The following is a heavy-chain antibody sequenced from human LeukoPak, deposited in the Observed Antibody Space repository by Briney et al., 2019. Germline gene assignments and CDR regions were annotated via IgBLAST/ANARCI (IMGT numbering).Heavy chain of an antibody. CDR3: ARAIYCSGGSCYYYYGMDV. CDR2: IIPIFGTA. Sequence: EASVKVSCKASGGTFSSYAISWVRQAPGQGLEWMGGIIPIFGTANYAQKFQGRVTITADESTSTAYMELSSLRSEDTAVYYCARAIYCSGGSCYYYYGMDVWGQGTTVTVSS. D-gene: IGHD2-15*01. CDR1: GGTFSSYA. J-gene: IGHJ6*02. V-gene: IGHV1-69*13.